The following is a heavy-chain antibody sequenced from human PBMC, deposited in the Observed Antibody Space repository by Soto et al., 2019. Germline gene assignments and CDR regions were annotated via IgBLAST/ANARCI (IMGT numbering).Heavy chain of an antibody. CDR2: IYPGDSDT. V-gene: IGHV5-51*01. J-gene: IGHJ5*02. CDR1: GYSFTSYW. Sequence: EALKISCKGSGYSFTSYWIGWVRQMPGKGLEWMGIIYPGDSDTRYSPSFQGQVTISADKSISTAYLQWSSLKASDTAMYYCATTRRHSPNWFDPWGQGTLVTVSS. CDR3: ATTRRHSPNWFDP.